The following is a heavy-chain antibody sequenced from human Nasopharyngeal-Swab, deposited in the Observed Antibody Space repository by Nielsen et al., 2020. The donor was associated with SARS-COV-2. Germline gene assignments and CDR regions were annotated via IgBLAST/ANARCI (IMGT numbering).Heavy chain of an antibody. D-gene: IGHD1-26*01. V-gene: IGHV3-30*03. CDR2: IAYDGSKK. CDR3: ARVDRGASYFSEYYYYMDV. J-gene: IGHJ6*03. CDR1: GFTFSSYG. Sequence: GGSLRLSCAASGFTFSSYGMHWVRQAPGKGLEWVAFIAYDGSKKYFLDAVKGRFTISRDNPMNRMYLQMNSLRAEETALYYCARVDRGASYFSEYYYYMDVWGKGTSVTVSS.